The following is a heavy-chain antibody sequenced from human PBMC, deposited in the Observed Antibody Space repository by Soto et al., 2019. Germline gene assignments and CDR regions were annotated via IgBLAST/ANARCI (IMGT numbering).Heavy chain of an antibody. V-gene: IGHV3-7*01. J-gene: IGHJ4*02. Sequence: GGSLRLSCAASGFTFSSYWMSWVRQAPGKGLEWVANMKQDGSEKYYVDSVKGRFTISRDNAKNSLYLQMNSLRAEDTAVYYCARGVAAAGWDFDYWGQGTLVTVSS. CDR2: MKQDGSEK. D-gene: IGHD6-13*01. CDR3: ARGVAAAGWDFDY. CDR1: GFTFSSYW.